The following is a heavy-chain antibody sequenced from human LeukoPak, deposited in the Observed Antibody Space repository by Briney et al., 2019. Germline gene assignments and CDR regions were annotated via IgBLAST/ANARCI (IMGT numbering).Heavy chain of an antibody. CDR3: ARDTRTMTAVTRALYYYYVLDV. CDR1: GYTFTNYY. CDR2: INPSDGGT. J-gene: IGHJ6*02. D-gene: IGHD4-17*01. Sequence: GASVRVSCRASGYTFTNYYLHWVRQAPGHGLEWMAIINPSDGGTYYEQKLQGRVTVTRDTSTSTVYMELSSLRSEDTAVYYCARDTRTMTAVTRALYYYYVLDVWGQGTTVTVSS. V-gene: IGHV1-46*01.